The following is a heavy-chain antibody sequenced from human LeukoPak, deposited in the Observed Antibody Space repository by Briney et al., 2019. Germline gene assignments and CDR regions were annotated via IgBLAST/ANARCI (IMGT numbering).Heavy chain of an antibody. CDR2: IKQDGSEK. V-gene: IGHV3-7*01. D-gene: IGHD3-22*01. CDR3: ARSNSGYYYYGMDV. J-gene: IGHJ6*02. CDR1: GFTFSSYW. Sequence: GESLRLSCAASGFTFSSYWMSWVRQAPGKGLEWVANIKQDGSEKYYVDSVKGRFTISRDNAKNSLYLQMNSLRAEDTAVYYCARSNSGYYYYGMDVWGQGPRSSSP.